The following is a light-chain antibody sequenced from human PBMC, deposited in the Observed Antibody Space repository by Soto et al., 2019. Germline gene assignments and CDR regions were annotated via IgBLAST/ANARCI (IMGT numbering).Light chain of an antibody. CDR1: QNINSW. CDR3: QQYNSYSPT. J-gene: IGKJ1*01. CDR2: DAS. Sequence: DIQMTQSPSTLSASVGDRVTITCRASQNINSWFAWYQQKPGKSPKLLIYDASSLESGVPSRFSGNVSGTEFTLTISSLQPDDFATYYCQQYNSYSPTFGQGTKV. V-gene: IGKV1-5*01.